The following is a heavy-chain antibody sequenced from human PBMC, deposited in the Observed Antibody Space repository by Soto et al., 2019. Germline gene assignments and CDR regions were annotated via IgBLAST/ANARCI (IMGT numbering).Heavy chain of an antibody. Sequence: GGSLRLSCAASGFTFSSFGMHWVRQAPGKGLEWVAVTSYDGSNKYYADSVKGRFTISRDNSKNTLYLQMNSLRPEDTAVYYCAKHPLLQTVDIVAAIQTEVGNYGMDVWGQGTTVTVSS. D-gene: IGHD5-12*01. J-gene: IGHJ6*02. CDR2: TSYDGSNK. V-gene: IGHV3-30*18. CDR3: AKHPLLQTVDIVAAIQTEVGNYGMDV. CDR1: GFTFSSFG.